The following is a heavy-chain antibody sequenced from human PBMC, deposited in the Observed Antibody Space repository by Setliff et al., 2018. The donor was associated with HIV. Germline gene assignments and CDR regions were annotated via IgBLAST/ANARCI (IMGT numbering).Heavy chain of an antibody. D-gene: IGHD3-22*01. Sequence: SETLSLTCTVSGGSISSYYWSWIRQPPGKGLEWIGYINTSGTTNYNPSSKSRVTISVDTSKNQFSLKLSSVTAADTAVYFCARQTYYYDNSGHNWFDPWGQGTLVTVSS. J-gene: IGHJ5*02. V-gene: IGHV4-4*09. CDR3: ARQTYYYDNSGHNWFDP. CDR2: INTSGTT. CDR1: GGSISSYY.